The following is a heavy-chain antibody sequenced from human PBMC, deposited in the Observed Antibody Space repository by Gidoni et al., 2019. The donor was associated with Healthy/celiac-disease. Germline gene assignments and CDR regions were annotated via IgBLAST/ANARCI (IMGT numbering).Heavy chain of an antibody. J-gene: IGHJ4*02. Sequence: QLQLQESGPGLVKPSETLSLTCTVSGGSISSRSYYWGWIRQRPGKGLEWIGSIYYSGRTNYNPAHKSRVTISVDTSKIQFSLKLSSVTAADTAVYYCARRGMEPKTFVVVIPLPDYWGQGTLVTVSS. CDR3: ARRGMEPKTFVVVIPLPDY. V-gene: IGHV4-39*01. CDR1: GGSISSRSYY. CDR2: IYYSGRT. D-gene: IGHD3-3*01.